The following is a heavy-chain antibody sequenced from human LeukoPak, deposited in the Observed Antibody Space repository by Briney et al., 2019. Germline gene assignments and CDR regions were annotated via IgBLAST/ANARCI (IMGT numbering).Heavy chain of an antibody. J-gene: IGHJ4*02. CDR3: ARQVYGRHFDY. V-gene: IGHV3-53*01. CDR1: GFTVSSYY. CDR2: IYSGGST. Sequence: GGSLRLSCAASGFTVSSYYMSWVRQAPGKGLEWVSVIYSGGSTYYADSVTGRFTISRGSSKNTLYLQMNSLRADDTAVYYCARQVYGRHFDYWGQGTLVTVSS. D-gene: IGHD5/OR15-5a*01.